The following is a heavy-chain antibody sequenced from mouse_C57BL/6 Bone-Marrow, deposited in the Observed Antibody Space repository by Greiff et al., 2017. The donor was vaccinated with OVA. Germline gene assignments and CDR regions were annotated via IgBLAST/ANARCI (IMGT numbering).Heavy chain of an antibody. D-gene: IGHD1-1*01. CDR1: GYAFTNYL. CDR2: INPGSGGT. J-gene: IGHJ1*03. V-gene: IGHV1-54*01. Sequence: LVESGAELVRPGTSVKLSCKASGYAFTNYLIEWVKQRPGQGLEWIGVINPGSGGTNYNEKFKGKATLTADKSSSTAYMQLSSLTSEDSAVYFCARFPYYYGSSHWYFDVWGTGTTVTVSS. CDR3: ARFPYYYGSSHWYFDV.